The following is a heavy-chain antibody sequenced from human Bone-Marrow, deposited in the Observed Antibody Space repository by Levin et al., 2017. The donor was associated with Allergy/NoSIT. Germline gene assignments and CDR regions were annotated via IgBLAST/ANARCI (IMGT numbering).Heavy chain of an antibody. Sequence: PGGSLRLSCATSGLTFDDFGMHWVRQTPGKGLEWVAGISWAGGSIGYADSVKGRFTISRDNTKNSVYLQMHSLRREDTAVYFCATDIDVAVAGTLFYWGQGTLVNVSS. J-gene: IGHJ4*02. CDR2: ISWAGGSI. D-gene: IGHD6-19*01. CDR3: ATDIDVAVAGTLFY. V-gene: IGHV3-9*01. CDR1: GLTFDDFG.